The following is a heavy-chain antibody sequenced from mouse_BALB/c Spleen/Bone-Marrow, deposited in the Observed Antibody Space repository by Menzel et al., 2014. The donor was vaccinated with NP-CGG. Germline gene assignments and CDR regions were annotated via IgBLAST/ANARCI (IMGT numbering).Heavy chain of an antibody. D-gene: IGHD2-3*01. Sequence: EVKLMESGGGLVQPGRSLKISCAASGFDFSGFWMGWVRLAPGKGLEWIGEINPDSSTINYRPSLKDRFIISRDNAKNTLYLQMSKVRSEDTALYYCARLGYYGGFAYWGQGTLVTVSA. V-gene: IGHV4-1*02. CDR3: ARLGYYGGFAY. CDR2: INPDSSTI. J-gene: IGHJ3*01. CDR1: GFDFSGFW.